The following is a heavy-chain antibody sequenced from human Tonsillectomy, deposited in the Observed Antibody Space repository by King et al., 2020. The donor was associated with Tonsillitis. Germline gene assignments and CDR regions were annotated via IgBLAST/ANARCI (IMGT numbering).Heavy chain of an antibody. CDR1: GFTFSNYG. J-gene: IGHJ5*02. CDR2: IWYDESIK. Sequence: QVQLVESGGGVVQPGRSLRLSCAASGFTFSNYGMHWVRQAPGKGLEWVAVIWYDESIKYYKESVKGRFTISRDNSQNTLYLQMDSLRVEDTAVYYCASEVALRAGFDPWGRGTLVSVSS. D-gene: IGHD5-12*01. CDR3: ASEVALRAGFDP. V-gene: IGHV3-33*08.